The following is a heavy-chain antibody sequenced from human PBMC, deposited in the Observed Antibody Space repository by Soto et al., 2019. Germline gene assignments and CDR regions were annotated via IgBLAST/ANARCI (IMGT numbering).Heavy chain of an antibody. V-gene: IGHV4-39*01. D-gene: IGHD6-6*01. J-gene: IGHJ6*02. Sequence: PSETLSLTCTVSGGSISSSSYYWGWIRQPPGKGLEWIGSIYYSGSTYYNPSLKSRVTISVDTSKNQFSLKLISVTAADTAVYYCARLRAARQYYYYGMDVWGQGTTVTVSS. CDR3: ARLRAARQYYYYGMDV. CDR1: GGSISSSSYY. CDR2: IYYSGST.